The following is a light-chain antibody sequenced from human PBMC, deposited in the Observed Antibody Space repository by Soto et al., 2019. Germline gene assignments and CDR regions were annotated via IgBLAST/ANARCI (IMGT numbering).Light chain of an antibody. V-gene: IGKV3-20*01. Sequence: EIVLTQSPGTLSLSPGERATLSCRASQTVSSSYLAWYQQKSGQAPRLLMYDASHRASGIPDRFSGSGSGTDFTLTIRRLQPEDFAVYYCQQSGSSPLTFGEGTKVDIK. CDR3: QQSGSSPLT. CDR1: QTVSSSY. J-gene: IGKJ4*01. CDR2: DAS.